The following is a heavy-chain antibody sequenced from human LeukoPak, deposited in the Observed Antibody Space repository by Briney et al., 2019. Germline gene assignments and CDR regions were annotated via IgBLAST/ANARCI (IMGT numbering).Heavy chain of an antibody. CDR1: GLTFSTYA. Sequence: PGGSLRLSCAASGLTFSTYAMSCVRQAPGKGPEWVSAISSSGMSTYYADSVKGRFTISRDNSKNKLYLQMKSLRVEDTGVYYCAPRPYGSGSSHLDYWGQGTLVTVSS. CDR3: APRPYGSGSSHLDY. CDR2: ISSSGMST. J-gene: IGHJ4*02. V-gene: IGHV3-23*01. D-gene: IGHD3-10*01.